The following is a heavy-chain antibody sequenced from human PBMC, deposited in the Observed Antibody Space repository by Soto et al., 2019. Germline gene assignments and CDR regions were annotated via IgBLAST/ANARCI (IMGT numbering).Heavy chain of an antibody. CDR1: GGTFSSYA. J-gene: IGHJ4*02. D-gene: IGHD3-16*02. Sequence: ASVKVSCKASGGTFSSYAISRVRQAPGQGLEWMGGIIPSFGTANYAQKFQGRVTITADESTSTAYMELSSLRSEDTAVYYCVVMITFGGVIPGPGYWGQGTLVTVSS. CDR3: VVMITFGGVIPGPGY. V-gene: IGHV1-69*13. CDR2: IIPSFGTA.